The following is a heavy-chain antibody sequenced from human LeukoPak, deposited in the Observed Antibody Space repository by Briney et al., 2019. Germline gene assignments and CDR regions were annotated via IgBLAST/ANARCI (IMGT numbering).Heavy chain of an antibody. CDR3: AKDPPYYYDSSGYGGGAFDI. Sequence: SETLSLTCAVYGGSFSGYYWSWIRQPPGKGLEWIGEINHSGSTNYNPSLKSRVTISVDTSKNQFSLKLSSVTAADTAVYYCAKDPPYYYDSSGYGGGAFDIWGQGTMVTVSS. CDR2: INHSGST. CDR1: GGSFSGYY. V-gene: IGHV4-34*01. D-gene: IGHD3-22*01. J-gene: IGHJ3*02.